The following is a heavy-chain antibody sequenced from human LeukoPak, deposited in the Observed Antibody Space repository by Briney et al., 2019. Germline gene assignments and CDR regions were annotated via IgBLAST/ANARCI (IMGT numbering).Heavy chain of an antibody. J-gene: IGHJ4*02. CDR1: GITFSSYE. CDR3: ARGFRDTAMFLDY. Sequence: GGSLRLSCVASGITFSSYEMNWVRQAPGKGLEWISCISSSGGPIYYADSVKGRFTISRDNARNSLYLQMNSLRAEDTAVYYCARGFRDTAMFLDYWGQGTLVTVSS. V-gene: IGHV3-48*03. D-gene: IGHD5-18*01. CDR2: ISSSGGPI.